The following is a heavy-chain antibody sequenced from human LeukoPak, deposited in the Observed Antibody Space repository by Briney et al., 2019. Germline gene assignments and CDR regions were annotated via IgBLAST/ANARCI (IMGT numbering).Heavy chain of an antibody. J-gene: IGHJ6*03. CDR2: ISGSGSTT. CDR3: AKCPAPGAHYYYYYLDV. V-gene: IGHV3-23*01. Sequence: GGSLRLSCAASGFTFSTYAMSWVRQAPGKGLQWVSSISGSGSTTYYTDSVKGRFTVSRDNSENTLYLQMNSLRAEDTAVYYCAKCPAPGAHYYYYYLDVWGKGTTAIVSS. CDR1: GFTFSTYA. D-gene: IGHD4/OR15-4a*01.